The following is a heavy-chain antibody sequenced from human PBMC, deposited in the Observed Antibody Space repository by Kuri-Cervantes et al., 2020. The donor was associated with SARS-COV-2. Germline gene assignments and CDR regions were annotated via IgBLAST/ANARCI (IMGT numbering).Heavy chain of an antibody. Sequence: ASVKVSCKASGYTFTSYGISWVRQAPGQGLERMGWISAYNGNTNYAQKLQGRVTMTTDTSTSTAYMELRSLRSDDTAVYYCAREVTIFGVVYYGMDVWGQGTTVTVSS. V-gene: IGHV1-18*01. CDR2: ISAYNGNT. CDR1: GYTFTSYG. J-gene: IGHJ6*02. D-gene: IGHD3-3*01. CDR3: AREVTIFGVVYYGMDV.